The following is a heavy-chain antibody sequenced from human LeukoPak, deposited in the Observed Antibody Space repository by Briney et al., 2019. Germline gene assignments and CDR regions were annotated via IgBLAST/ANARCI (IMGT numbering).Heavy chain of an antibody. CDR1: GFTFSSYA. CDR3: ARAGGRGRLDY. CDR2: ISGSGGST. V-gene: IGHV3-23*01. Sequence: GGSLRLSCAASGFTFSSYAMSWVRQAPGKGLEWVSAISGSGGSTYYADSVKGRFTISRDNSKNTLFLQMNSLRAEDTAVYYCARAGGRGRLDYWGQGTLVTVSS. D-gene: IGHD2-15*01. J-gene: IGHJ4*02.